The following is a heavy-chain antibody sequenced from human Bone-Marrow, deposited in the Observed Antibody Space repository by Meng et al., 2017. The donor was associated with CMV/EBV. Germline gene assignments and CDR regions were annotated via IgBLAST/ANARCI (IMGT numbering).Heavy chain of an antibody. CDR1: GYTFSSYD. Sequence: ASVKVSCKASGYTFSSYDINWVRQATGQGLEWMGWMNPNSGNTGYAQKFQGRVTITRDTSITTAYLELSSLTSEDTAVYYCARVDDFWTIDYWGQGTLVPSPQ. J-gene: IGHJ4*02. D-gene: IGHD3-3*01. CDR3: ARVDDFWTIDY. V-gene: IGHV1-8*03. CDR2: MNPNSGNT.